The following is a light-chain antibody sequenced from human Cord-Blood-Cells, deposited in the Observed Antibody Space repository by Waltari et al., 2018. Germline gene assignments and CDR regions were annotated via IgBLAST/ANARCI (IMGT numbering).Light chain of an antibody. V-gene: IGLV2-14*03. CDR2: DVS. J-gene: IGLJ3*02. CDR3: SSYTSSSTWV. CDR1: SRDVGGYNY. Sequence: QSALTQPASVSGSPGQSITISCPRTSRDVGGYNYVSWYQQHPGKAPKLMIYDVSNRPSGVSNRFSGSKSGNTASLTISGLQAEDEADYYCSSYTSSSTWVFGGGTKLTVL.